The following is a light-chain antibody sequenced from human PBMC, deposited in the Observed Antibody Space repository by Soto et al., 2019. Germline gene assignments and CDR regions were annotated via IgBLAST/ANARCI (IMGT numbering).Light chain of an antibody. J-gene: IGKJ5*01. CDR1: QSVSSSY. V-gene: IGKV3-20*01. CDR3: QQYGNSPIT. CDR2: DAS. Sequence: EIVLTHSPGTLSLSPGERATLSCRASQSVSSSYLAWYQQKPGQAPRLLIYDASTRATGIPDRVSGSGSGTDFTLTISRLEPEDFAVYYCQQYGNSPITFGQGIRLAI.